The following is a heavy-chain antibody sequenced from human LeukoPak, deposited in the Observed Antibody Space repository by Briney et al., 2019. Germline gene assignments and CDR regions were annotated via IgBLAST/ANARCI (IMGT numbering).Heavy chain of an antibody. D-gene: IGHD4-17*01. CDR3: AKVSTTVTTLGAFDI. CDR1: GFTFSSYG. Sequence: PGGSLRLSCAASGFTFSSYGMHWVRQAPGKGLEWVAVISYDGSNKYYADSVKGRFTISRDNSKNTLYLQMNSLRAEDTAVYYCAKVSTTVTTLGAFDIWGQGTMVTVSS. V-gene: IGHV3-30*18. J-gene: IGHJ3*02. CDR2: ISYDGSNK.